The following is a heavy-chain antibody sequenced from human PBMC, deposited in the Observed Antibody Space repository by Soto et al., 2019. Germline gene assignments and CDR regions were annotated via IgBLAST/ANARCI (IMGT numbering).Heavy chain of an antibody. J-gene: IGHJ4*02. D-gene: IGHD2-2*01. CDR1: GGSISSSGYY. CDR3: ARVGYCSSTSCYVSKGPFDY. CDR2: IYYSGST. Sequence: TLSLTSTVSGGSISSSGYYWSWIRQHPGKGLEWIGYIYYSGSTYYNPSLKSRISISVDTSQNQFSLKLSSVTAADTAVYYCARVGYCSSTSCYVSKGPFDYWGQGTLVTVSS. V-gene: IGHV4-31*03.